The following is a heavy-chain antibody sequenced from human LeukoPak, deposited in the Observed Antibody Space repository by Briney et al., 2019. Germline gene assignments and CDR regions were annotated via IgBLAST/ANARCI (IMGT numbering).Heavy chain of an antibody. CDR2: IDPNSGGT. CDR3: ARGRGTTMVRGIITNYFDL. D-gene: IGHD3-10*01. J-gene: IGHJ2*01. V-gene: IGHV1-2*02. CDR1: GCTFTAHY. Sequence: ASVKVSCKASGCTFTAHYIHWVRQAPGQGLEWMGWIDPNSGGTTYAQKFQGSVTMTGDASIATAFMELGRLRSDDTATYYCARGRGTTMVRGIITNYFDLWGRGSLVTVSS.